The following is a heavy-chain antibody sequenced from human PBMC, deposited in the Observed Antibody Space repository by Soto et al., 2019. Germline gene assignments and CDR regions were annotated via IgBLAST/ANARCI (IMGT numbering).Heavy chain of an antibody. Sequence: GGSLRLSCVGSGFTFSTYSINWVRQAPGKGLEWVSSISSRSDIYYADSVKGRFTISRDNSKNTLYLQMNSLRVDDTAVYYCAKDRPSGGYAYFDQWGQGMLLTVSS. CDR1: GFTFSTYS. CDR2: ISSRSDI. D-gene: IGHD2-15*01. J-gene: IGHJ4*02. V-gene: IGHV3-21*04. CDR3: AKDRPSGGYAYFDQ.